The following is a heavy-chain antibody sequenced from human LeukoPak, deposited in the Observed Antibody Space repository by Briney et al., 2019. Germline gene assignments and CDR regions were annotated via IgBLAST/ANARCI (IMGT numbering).Heavy chain of an antibody. D-gene: IGHD2-8*01. V-gene: IGHV5-51*01. CDR3: ARSPQKVFFDH. Sequence: GESLKISCKGSGYSFTSDWIGWVRQMPGKGLEWMGIIYPGDSDTRYSPSFQGQVTMSADKSINTAYLQWSSLKASDTAMYYCARSPQKVFFDHWGQGTLVTVSS. CDR1: GYSFTSDW. J-gene: IGHJ4*02. CDR2: IYPGDSDT.